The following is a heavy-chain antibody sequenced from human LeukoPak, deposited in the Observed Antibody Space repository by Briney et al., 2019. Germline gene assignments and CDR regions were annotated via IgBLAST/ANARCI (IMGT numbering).Heavy chain of an antibody. V-gene: IGHV4-59*01. CDR2: VYYTEYT. CDR1: NGSISSDY. D-gene: IGHD5-12*01. J-gene: IGHJ4*02. CDR3: ARDMRRHGESGYGFDY. Sequence: SETLSLTCSVSNGSISSDYWSWIRQPPGKGLEWIGNVYYTEYTNYNPSFKSRVTISQDTSKNQLSLKLTSLTAADTAIYYCARDMRRHGESGYGFDYWGQGIRVTVSS.